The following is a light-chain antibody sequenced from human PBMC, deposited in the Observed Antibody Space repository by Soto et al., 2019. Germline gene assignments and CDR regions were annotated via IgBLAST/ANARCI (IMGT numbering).Light chain of an antibody. J-gene: IGKJ2*01. Sequence: DIQMTQSPSSLSAILGDRVTITCRASENIVNFLNWYQQRPGRAPRPLIYGASSLQYGVPSRLSGRGSGTDFTLTIRDLQPEDFATYFCQQSYNLPHTFGQGTKLEVE. V-gene: IGKV1-39*01. CDR2: GAS. CDR3: QQSYNLPHT. CDR1: ENIVNF.